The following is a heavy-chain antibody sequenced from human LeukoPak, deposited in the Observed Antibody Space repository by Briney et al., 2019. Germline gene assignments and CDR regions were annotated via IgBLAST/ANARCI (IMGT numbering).Heavy chain of an antibody. CDR1: GFTFVDAW. CDR2: IYSGGST. CDR3: ASSYYPDAFDI. V-gene: IGHV3-66*01. Sequence: GGSLRLSCAASGFTFVDAWMTWVRQAPGKGLEWVSVIYSGGSTYYADSVKGRFTISRDNSKNTLYLQMNSLRAEDTAVYYCASSYYPDAFDIWGQGTMVTVSS. D-gene: IGHD3-10*01. J-gene: IGHJ3*02.